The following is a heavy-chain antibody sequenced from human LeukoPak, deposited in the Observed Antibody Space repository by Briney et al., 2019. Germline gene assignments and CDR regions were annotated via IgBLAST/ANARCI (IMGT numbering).Heavy chain of an antibody. D-gene: IGHD3-22*01. V-gene: IGHV3-23*01. CDR2: ISCSGGST. CDR1: GFTFSSYA. Sequence: GGSLTLSCAASGFTFSSYAMSWVRQAPGQGLEWVAAISCSGGSTYYADSVKGRFTISRDNSKNTLYLQMNSLRAEDTAVYYCAKDSRAALYYYDSSGYYSRWGQGTLVTVSS. J-gene: IGHJ4*02. CDR3: AKDSRAALYYYDSSGYYSR.